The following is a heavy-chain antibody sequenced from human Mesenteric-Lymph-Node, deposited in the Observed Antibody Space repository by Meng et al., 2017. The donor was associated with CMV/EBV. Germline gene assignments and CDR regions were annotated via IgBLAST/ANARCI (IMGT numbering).Heavy chain of an antibody. CDR2: IYHSGST. CDR1: GYSISSGYY. J-gene: IGHJ4*02. CDR3: ARGAVVITHFDY. Sequence: GSLRLSCTVSGYSISSGYYWGWIRQPPGKGLEWIGSIYHSGSTYYNPSLKSRVTISVDTSKNQFSLKLSSVTAADTAVYYCARGAVVITHFDYWGQGTLVTVSS. D-gene: IGHD3-22*01. V-gene: IGHV4-38-2*02.